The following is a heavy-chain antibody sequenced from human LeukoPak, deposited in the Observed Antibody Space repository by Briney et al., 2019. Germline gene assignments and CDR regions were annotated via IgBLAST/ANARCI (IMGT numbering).Heavy chain of an antibody. J-gene: IGHJ4*02. V-gene: IGHV1-18*01. CDR1: GYTFTSYG. CDR3: ARDHTFDY. CDR2: ISVHTGNT. Sequence: GASVKVSCKASGYTFTSYGISWVRQAPGQGLEWMGWISVHTGNTNFAQKLQGRVTMTTDTSTSTAYMELTSLRSDDTAVYYCARDHTFDYWGQGTLVAVSS.